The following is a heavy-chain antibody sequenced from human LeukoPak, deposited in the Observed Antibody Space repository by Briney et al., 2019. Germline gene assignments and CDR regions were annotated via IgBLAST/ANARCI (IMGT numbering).Heavy chain of an antibody. CDR3: ARAISKIWFGDRTYYFHY. Sequence: GASVKVSCKASGYTFTSYYMHWVRQAPGQGLEWMGIINPSGGSTSYAQKFQGRVTMTRDMSTSTVYMELSSLRSEDTAVYYCARAISKIWFGDRTYYFHYWGQGTLVTVSS. CDR2: INPSGGST. V-gene: IGHV1-46*01. CDR1: GYTFTSYY. J-gene: IGHJ4*02. D-gene: IGHD3-10*01.